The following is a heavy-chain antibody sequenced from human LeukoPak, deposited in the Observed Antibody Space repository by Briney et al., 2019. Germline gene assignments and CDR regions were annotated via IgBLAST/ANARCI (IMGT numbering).Heavy chain of an antibody. Sequence: GGSLRLSCAASGFTFSGYGMHWVRQAPGKGLEWVAFIRYDGSNKYYADSVKGRFTISRDNSKNTLYLQMNSLRAEDTAVYYCAKEDYDSSGPGPFDYWGQGTLVTVSS. J-gene: IGHJ4*02. CDR1: GFTFSGYG. D-gene: IGHD3-22*01. CDR2: IRYDGSNK. CDR3: AKEDYDSSGPGPFDY. V-gene: IGHV3-30*02.